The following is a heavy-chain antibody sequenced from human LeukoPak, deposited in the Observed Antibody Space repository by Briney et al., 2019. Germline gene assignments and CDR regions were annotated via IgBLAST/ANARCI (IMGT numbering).Heavy chain of an antibody. V-gene: IGHV4-34*01. CDR3: AREGCSSTSCDRLGY. J-gene: IGHJ4*02. CDR2: INHSVST. Sequence: SETLSLTCAVYGGSFSGYYWSWIRQPPGKGLEWIGEINHSVSTNYNPSLKSRVTISVDTSKNQFSLKLSSVTAADTAVYYCAREGCSSTSCDRLGYWGQGTLVTVSS. D-gene: IGHD2-2*01. CDR1: GGSFSGYY.